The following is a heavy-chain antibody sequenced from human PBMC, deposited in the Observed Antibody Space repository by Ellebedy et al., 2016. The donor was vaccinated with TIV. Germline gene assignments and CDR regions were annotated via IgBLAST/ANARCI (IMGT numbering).Heavy chain of an antibody. CDR3: ARWFGELLYVRWFDP. J-gene: IGHJ5*02. CDR1: GGSIDSSSTY. D-gene: IGHD3-10*01. Sequence: SETLSLTCTVSGGSIDSSSTYWGWIRQPPGKGLEWIGSIHYSGTTAYNPSLKSRVIISVDSSKSQFSLKLSSVTAADTAVYYCARWFGELLYVRWFDPWGQGTLVTVSS. CDR2: IHYSGTT. V-gene: IGHV4-39*01.